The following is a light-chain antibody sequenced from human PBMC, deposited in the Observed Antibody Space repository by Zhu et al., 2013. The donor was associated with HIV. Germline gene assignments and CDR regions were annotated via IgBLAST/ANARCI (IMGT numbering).Light chain of an antibody. CDR2: TTS. Sequence: DIQMTQSPSSVSASVGDRVTITCRASQDVRSALGWYQQKPGGAPTLLIYTTSNLFLGVPSRFSASVSGTDFTLSISDLQPEDSATYYCQQATNFPRTFGLGTKVEV. V-gene: IGKV1-12*01. CDR3: QQATNFPRT. CDR1: QDVRSA. J-gene: IGKJ1*01.